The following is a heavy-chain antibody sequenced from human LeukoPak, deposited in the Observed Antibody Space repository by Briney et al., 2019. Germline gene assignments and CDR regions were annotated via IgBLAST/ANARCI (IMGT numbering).Heavy chain of an antibody. D-gene: IGHD5-24*01. CDR1: GYIFKDFY. CDR2: INPNSGDT. V-gene: IGHV1-2*02. CDR3: AKDSSGGYNSH. J-gene: IGHJ4*02. Sequence: ASVKVSCKTSGYIFKDFYIHWVRQAPGHGLEWMGWINPNSGDTNSAQRFQGRVTMTRDTSTGTAYMDLSSLTSDDTAVYFCAKDSSGGYNSHWGQGTRVTVSS.